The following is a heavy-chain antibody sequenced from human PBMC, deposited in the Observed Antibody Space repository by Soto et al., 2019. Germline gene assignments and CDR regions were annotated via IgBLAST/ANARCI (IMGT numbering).Heavy chain of an antibody. V-gene: IGHV1-69*13. CDR1: GGTFSSYA. CDR3: ARGGCSGGSCYSGGYYYYGMDV. CDR2: IIPIFGTA. J-gene: IGHJ6*02. D-gene: IGHD2-15*01. Sequence: SVKVSCKASGGTFSSYAISWVRQAPGQGLEWMGGIIPIFGTANYAQKFQGRVTTTADESTSTAYMELSSLRSEDTAVYYCARGGCSGGSCYSGGYYYYGMDVWGQGTTVTVSS.